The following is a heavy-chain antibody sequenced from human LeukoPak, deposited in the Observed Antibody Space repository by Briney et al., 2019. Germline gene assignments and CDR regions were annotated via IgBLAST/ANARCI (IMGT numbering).Heavy chain of an antibody. D-gene: IGHD6-13*01. Sequence: ASVKVSCKASGYTFTSYGVSWVRQAPGQGLEWMGWISAYNGNTDYAQKLQGRVTMTTDTSTSTAYMELRSLRSDDTAVYYCARDLAAAGQFDYWGQGTLVTVSS. CDR2: ISAYNGNT. CDR1: GYTFTSYG. V-gene: IGHV1-18*01. CDR3: ARDLAAAGQFDY. J-gene: IGHJ4*02.